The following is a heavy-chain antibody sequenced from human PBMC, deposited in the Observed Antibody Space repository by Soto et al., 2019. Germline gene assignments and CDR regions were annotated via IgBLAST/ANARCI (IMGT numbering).Heavy chain of an antibody. CDR1: GGSISSGHW. CDR3: ARHLAVAGTRGFDY. Sequence: QVELQESGPGLVKTSGALSLTCAVSGGSISSGHWWSWVRQPPGEGLEWIGEIFQSGTTNYNPSVESRVINSMDKSKNQFSLEVISVTAADTAVYFCARHLAVAGTRGFDYWGQGTLVTVSS. CDR2: IFQSGTT. J-gene: IGHJ4*02. D-gene: IGHD6-19*01. V-gene: IGHV4-4*02.